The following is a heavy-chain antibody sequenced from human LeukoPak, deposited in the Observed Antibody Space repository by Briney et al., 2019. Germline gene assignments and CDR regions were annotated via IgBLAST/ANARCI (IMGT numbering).Heavy chain of an antibody. J-gene: IGHJ5*02. CDR1: GGSISSGSYY. Sequence: SETLSLTCTVSGGSISSGSYYWSWIRQPAGKGLEWIGRIYTSGSTNYNPSLKSRVTISVDTSKNQFSLKLSSVTAADTAVYYCASAHYCSSTSCYHPIDPWGQGTLVTVSS. V-gene: IGHV4-61*02. D-gene: IGHD2-2*01. CDR2: IYTSGST. CDR3: ASAHYCSSTSCYHPIDP.